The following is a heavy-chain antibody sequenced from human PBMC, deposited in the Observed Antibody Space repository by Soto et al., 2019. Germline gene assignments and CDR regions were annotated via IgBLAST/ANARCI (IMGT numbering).Heavy chain of an antibody. CDR1: EFTFSNYA. Sequence: PGGSLRLSCAASEFTFSNYAMSWVRQAPGKGLEWVSAISYGGVTTFYAVSVKGRFTISSDNSKITLYLQMNSLRAEDTSVYYFSMNPGYYYDSTGYHFDYWGQGTLVTVYS. J-gene: IGHJ4*02. CDR2: ISYGGVTT. V-gene: IGHV3-23*01. D-gene: IGHD3-22*01. CDR3: SMNPGYYYDSTGYHFDY.